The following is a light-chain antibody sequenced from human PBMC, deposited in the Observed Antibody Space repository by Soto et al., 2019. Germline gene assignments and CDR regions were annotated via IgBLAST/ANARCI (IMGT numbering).Light chain of an antibody. CDR3: QQRSNWPIT. CDR1: QSVYNN. J-gene: IGKJ5*01. CDR2: GAS. V-gene: IGKV3-11*01. Sequence: EIVMTQSPATRSVSPGERATLSCRASQSVYNNLAWYQQKPGQAPRLLIYGASTRATGIPARFSGSGSWTDFTLTISSLEPEDFAVYYCQQRSNWPITFGQGTRLEIK.